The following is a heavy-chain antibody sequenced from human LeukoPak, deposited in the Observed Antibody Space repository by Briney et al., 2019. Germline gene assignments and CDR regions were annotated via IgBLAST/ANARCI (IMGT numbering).Heavy chain of an antibody. V-gene: IGHV4-31*03. CDR2: IYYSGST. CDR1: GVSISSGGYY. CDR3: ARAGPGLKKSGYYFDY. D-gene: IGHD3-22*01. J-gene: IGHJ4*02. Sequence: SQTLSLTCTVSGVSISSGGYYWSWIRQHPGKGLEWIGYIYYSGSTYYNPSLKSRVTISVDTSKNQFSLKLSSVTAADTAVYYCARAGPGLKKSGYYFDYWGQGTLVTVSS.